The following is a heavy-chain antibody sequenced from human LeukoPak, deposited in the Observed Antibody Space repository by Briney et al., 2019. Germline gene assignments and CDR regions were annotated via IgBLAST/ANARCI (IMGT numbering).Heavy chain of an antibody. CDR2: INPSGGST. D-gene: IGHD4-17*01. V-gene: IGHV1-46*01. J-gene: IGHJ4*02. CDR3: ARDELYGESPDY. CDR1: GYTFTGYY. Sequence: ASVKVSCKASGYTFTGYYMHWVRQAPGQGLEWMGIINPSGGSTSYAQKFRGRVTMTRDTSTSTVYMELSSLRSEDTAVYYCARDELYGESPDYWGQGTLVTVSS.